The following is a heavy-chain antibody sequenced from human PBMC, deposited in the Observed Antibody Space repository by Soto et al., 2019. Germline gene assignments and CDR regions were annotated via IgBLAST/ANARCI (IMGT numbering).Heavy chain of an antibody. D-gene: IGHD6-6*01. V-gene: IGHV4-34*01. CDR3: AKSNYQSRAPNYFHS. Sequence: TSETLSLTCAVYGGSFSGYYWSWIRQPPGKGLEWSGEINHRGSTNYNPSLKSRVTISVDTSQNQLSLKLSSVPAAEPAVHNCAKSNYQSRAPNYFHSWGKGPLVP. CDR2: INHRGST. J-gene: IGHJ4*02. CDR1: GGSFSGYY.